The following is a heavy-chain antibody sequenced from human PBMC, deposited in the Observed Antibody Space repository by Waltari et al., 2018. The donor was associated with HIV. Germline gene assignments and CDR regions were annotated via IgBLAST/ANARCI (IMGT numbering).Heavy chain of an antibody. CDR2: MNQDKSEW. J-gene: IGHJ4*02. D-gene: IGHD1-20*01. CDR3: ARGDNWTCDY. Sequence: EVQLVESGGDLVQPGGSLRLSCVASGFNFGAYYMNWVRQTPGKGLEWVANMNQDKSEWSYVGSVKGRFTISRDNARSSLYLQMDSLTPEDTAVYYCARGDNWTCDYWGRGTLVTVSS. CDR1: GFNFGAYY. V-gene: IGHV3-7*01.